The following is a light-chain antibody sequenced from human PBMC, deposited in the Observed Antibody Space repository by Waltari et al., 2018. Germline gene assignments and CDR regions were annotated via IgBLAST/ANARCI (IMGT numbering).Light chain of an antibody. CDR2: GAS. V-gene: IGKV3-11*01. CDR1: QSVANY. CDR3: QRYSNSPLT. Sequence: VILTQSPATLPLSPGERATLSCRASQSVANYLAWYQQKPGQAPRLLIYGASSRATGIPDRFSGTGSGTEFTLTISSLEPEDFAVYFCQRYSNSPLTFGGGTKVEIK. J-gene: IGKJ4*01.